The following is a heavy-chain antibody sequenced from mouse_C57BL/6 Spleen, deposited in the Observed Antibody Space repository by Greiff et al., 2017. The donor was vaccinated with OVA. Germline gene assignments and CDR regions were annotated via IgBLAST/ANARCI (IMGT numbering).Heavy chain of an antibody. J-gene: IGHJ4*01. CDR1: GYAFSSSW. V-gene: IGHV1-82*01. D-gene: IGHD2-12*01. CDR3: ARYEYYAMDY. Sequence: VQLQQSGPELVKPGASVKISCKASGYAFSSSWMNWVKQRPGTGLEWIGRIYPGDGDTNYNGKFKGKATLTADNSSSTAYMHLSSLTSEDSAVYFGARYEYYAMDYWGQGTSGTVSS. CDR2: IYPGDGDT.